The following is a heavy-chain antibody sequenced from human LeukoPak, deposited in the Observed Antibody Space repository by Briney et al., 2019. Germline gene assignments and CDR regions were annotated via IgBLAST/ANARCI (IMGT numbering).Heavy chain of an antibody. CDR1: GDSISSYY. D-gene: IGHD3-16*01. Sequence: SETLSLTCTVSGDSISSYYWTWIRQPPGKGLEWIGYIYYSGSTNYNPSLKSRVTISVDTSKNQFSLKLSSVTAADTAVYYCARRSQGVNFDYWGQGTLVTVSS. J-gene: IGHJ4*02. CDR2: IYYSGST. V-gene: IGHV4-59*08. CDR3: ARRSQGVNFDY.